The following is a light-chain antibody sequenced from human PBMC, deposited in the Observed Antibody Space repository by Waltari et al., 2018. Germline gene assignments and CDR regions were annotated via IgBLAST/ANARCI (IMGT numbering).Light chain of an antibody. J-gene: IGKJ1*01. CDR1: QSISSW. V-gene: IGKV1-5*03. CDR3: QQYNSYST. CDR2: KAT. Sequence: DIQMTQSPSTLSASVGDRVTITCRASQSISSWLAWYPQKPGKAPKLLIYKATSLESGVPSRFSGSGSETEFNLTISSLKTDDFSTYYCQQYNSYSTFGQGTKVEIK.